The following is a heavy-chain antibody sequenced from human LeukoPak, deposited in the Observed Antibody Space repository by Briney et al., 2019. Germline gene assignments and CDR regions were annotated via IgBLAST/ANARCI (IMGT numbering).Heavy chain of an antibody. J-gene: IGHJ6*04. CDR2: ITSSGSYI. CDR3: ASICSGGSCLNV. D-gene: IGHD2-15*01. Sequence: PGGSLRLSCAASAFTFSNYNMNWVRQAPGKGLEWVSSITSSGSYIYYADSVKGRFTISRDNAKNSLYLQMNSLRAEDTAVYYCASICSGGSCLNVWGKGTTVTISS. V-gene: IGHV3-21*01. CDR1: AFTFSNYN.